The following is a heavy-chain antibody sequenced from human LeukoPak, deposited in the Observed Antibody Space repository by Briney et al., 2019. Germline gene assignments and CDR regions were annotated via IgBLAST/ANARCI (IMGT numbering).Heavy chain of an antibody. D-gene: IGHD4-17*01. Sequence: ASVKVSCKASGYTFTGYYMHWVRQAPGQGLERMGLINPNSGGTNYAQKFQGRVTMTRDTSISTAYMELSRLRSDDTAVYYCARGTPMTTVNQFDYWGQGTLVTVSS. CDR3: ARGTPMTTVNQFDY. V-gene: IGHV1-2*02. CDR1: GYTFTGYY. J-gene: IGHJ4*02. CDR2: INPNSGGT.